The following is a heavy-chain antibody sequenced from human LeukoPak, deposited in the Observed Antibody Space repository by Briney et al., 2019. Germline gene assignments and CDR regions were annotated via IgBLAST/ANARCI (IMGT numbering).Heavy chain of an antibody. D-gene: IGHD5-18*01. CDR1: GFTFSSYA. V-gene: IGHV3-23*01. CDR2: ISGCGGST. Sequence: PGGPLRLSCAASGFTFSSYAMSWVRHAPRKGLEWVSAISGCGGSTYYADSVQGRFTISRDNSKQTLYLQMNSLRAEDTAVYYCAKETALKYSYDVYRGQGTLVTVSS. J-gene: IGHJ4*02. CDR3: AKETALKYSYDVY.